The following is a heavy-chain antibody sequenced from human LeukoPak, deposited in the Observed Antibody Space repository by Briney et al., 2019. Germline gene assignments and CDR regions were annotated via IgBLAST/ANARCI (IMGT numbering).Heavy chain of an antibody. CDR1: GYSFTSND. V-gene: IGHV1-18*01. CDR3: ARGASGSY. CDR2: ISTYNGNT. D-gene: IGHD1-26*01. J-gene: IGHJ4*02. Sequence: ASVKVSCKASGYSFTSNDISWVRQALGQGLEWMGWISTYNGNTHYAQKFQGRVTMITDTSTTTAYMELRSLRSDDTAVYYCARGASGSYWGQGTLVTVSS.